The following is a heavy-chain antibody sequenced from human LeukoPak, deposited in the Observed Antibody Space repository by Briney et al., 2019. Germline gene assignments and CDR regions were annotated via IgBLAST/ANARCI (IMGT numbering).Heavy chain of an antibody. CDR2: IWYDGSNK. CDR1: GFTFSSYG. Sequence: GGSLRLSCAASGFTFSSYGMHWVRQAPGKGLEWVAVIWYDGSNKYYADSVKGRFTISRDNSKNTLYLQMNSLRAEDTAVYYCAKEHAYYDILTGYYSPPGAFDYWGQGTLVTVSS. J-gene: IGHJ4*02. D-gene: IGHD3-9*01. V-gene: IGHV3-33*06. CDR3: AKEHAYYDILTGYYSPPGAFDY.